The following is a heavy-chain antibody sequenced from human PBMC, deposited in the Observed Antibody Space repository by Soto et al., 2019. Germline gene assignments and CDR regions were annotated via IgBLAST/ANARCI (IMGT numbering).Heavy chain of an antibody. J-gene: IGHJ4*02. CDR3: AREGVAARPRIYCFDF. CDR2: INHSGST. V-gene: IGHV4-34*01. Sequence: SETLSLTCAVYGGSFSGYYWSWIRQPPGKGLEWIGEINHSGSTNYNPSLKSRVTISVDTSKNQFSLKLSSVTAADTAVYYCAREGVAARPRIYCFDFWGQGTLVTVSS. D-gene: IGHD6-6*01. CDR1: GGSFSGYY.